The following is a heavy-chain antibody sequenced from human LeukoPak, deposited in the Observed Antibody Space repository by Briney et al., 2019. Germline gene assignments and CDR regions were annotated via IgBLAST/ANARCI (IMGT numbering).Heavy chain of an antibody. CDR1: GGSISSYY. Sequence: SETLSLTCTVSGGSISSYYWSWIREPPGKGLEWIGYIYYSGSTNYNPSLKSRVTISVDTSKNQFSLKLSSVTAADTAMYYCARDRRDYYDSSGYFDYWGQGTLVTVSS. J-gene: IGHJ4*02. CDR2: IYYSGST. D-gene: IGHD3-22*01. CDR3: ARDRRDYYDSSGYFDY. V-gene: IGHV4-59*01.